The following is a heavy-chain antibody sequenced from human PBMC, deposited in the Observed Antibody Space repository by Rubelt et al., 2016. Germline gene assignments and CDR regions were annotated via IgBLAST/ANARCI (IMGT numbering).Heavy chain of an antibody. J-gene: IGHJ6*02. CDR2: IYYSGST. CDR3: ARGRMGFHYYYYGMDV. V-gene: IGHV4-39*01. Sequence: QLQPQESGPGLVKPSETLSLTCTVSGGSISSSSYYWGWIRQPPGKGLEWIGSIYYSGSTYYNPSLKSRVSISVASSKNQFLLKLSSVTAADTAVYYCARGRMGFHYYYYGMDVWGQGTTVTVSS. CDR1: GGSISSSSYY. D-gene: IGHD1-26*01.